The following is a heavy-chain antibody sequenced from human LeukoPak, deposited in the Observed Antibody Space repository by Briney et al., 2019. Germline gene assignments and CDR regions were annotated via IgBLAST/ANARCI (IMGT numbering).Heavy chain of an antibody. CDR3: ARSFFQWNYGSCLDS. CDR2: ISSSTTYI. V-gene: IGHV3-21*01. J-gene: IGHJ4*02. D-gene: IGHD1-7*01. Sequence: PGGSLRLSCAASAFTFSNYNMNWVRQAPGKGLEWVSSISSSTTYIFYADSVKGRFTISRDNAKNSLYLQMNSLRPEDTAVYSCARSFFQWNYGSCLDSWGQGTLVTVSS. CDR1: AFTFSNYN.